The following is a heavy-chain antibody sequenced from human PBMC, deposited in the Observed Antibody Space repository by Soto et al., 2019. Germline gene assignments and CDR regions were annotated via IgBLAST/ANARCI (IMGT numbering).Heavy chain of an antibody. Sequence: ASVKVSCKASGYTFSDYAISWVRQAPGQGLEWMGWISASTRNTDQAQNFQGRVIMTLDTSTNTAYMELRSLRSDDTAVYYCVRCYCCVGSCYACWHFDLWGRGTLVTVSS. CDR3: VRCYCCVGSCYACWHFDL. J-gene: IGHJ2*01. CDR1: GYTFSDYA. V-gene: IGHV1-18*01. CDR2: ISASTRNT. D-gene: IGHD2-15*01.